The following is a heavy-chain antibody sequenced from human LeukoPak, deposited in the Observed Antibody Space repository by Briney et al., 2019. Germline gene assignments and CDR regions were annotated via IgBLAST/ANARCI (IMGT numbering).Heavy chain of an antibody. J-gene: IGHJ4*02. D-gene: IGHD7-27*01. CDR3: AKDLTGGFDY. V-gene: IGHV3-30*18. CDR2: ISYDGSNK. CDR1: GFTFSSYG. Sequence: PGGSLRLSCAASGFTFSSYGMHWVRQAPGKGLEWVAVISYDGSNKYYADSVKGRFTISRDNAKNTLYLQMNSLRAEDTVVYYCAKDLTGGFDYWGQGTLVTVSS.